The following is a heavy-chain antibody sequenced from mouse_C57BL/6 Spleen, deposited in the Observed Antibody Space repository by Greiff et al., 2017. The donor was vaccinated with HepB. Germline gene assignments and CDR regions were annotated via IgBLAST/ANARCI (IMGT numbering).Heavy chain of an antibody. CDR1: GFTFSSYA. D-gene: IGHD2-4*01. V-gene: IGHV5-4*01. CDR3: AREGIKFAMDY. CDR2: ISDGGSYT. J-gene: IGHJ4*01. Sequence: EVKLMESGGGLVKPGGSLKLSCAASGFTFSSYAMSWVRQTPEKRLEWVATISDGGSYTYYPDNVKGQFTISRDNAKNNLYLQMSHLKSEDTAMYYCAREGIKFAMDYWGQGTSVTVSS.